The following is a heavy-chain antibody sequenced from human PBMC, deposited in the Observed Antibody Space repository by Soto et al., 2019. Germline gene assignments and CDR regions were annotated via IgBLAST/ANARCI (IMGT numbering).Heavy chain of an antibody. CDR3: ASIYDSSGYYYGNNWFDP. CDR1: GASIGSGDYY. CDR2: IYYSGGT. J-gene: IGHJ5*02. V-gene: IGHV4-31*02. Sequence: SETLSLTCTVSGASIGSGDYYWSWIRQHPGKGLEWIGYIYYSGGTCYNPSLKSRVTISVDTSKNQFSLELSSVTAADTAVYYCASIYDSSGYYYGNNWFDPWGQGTLVT. D-gene: IGHD3-22*01.